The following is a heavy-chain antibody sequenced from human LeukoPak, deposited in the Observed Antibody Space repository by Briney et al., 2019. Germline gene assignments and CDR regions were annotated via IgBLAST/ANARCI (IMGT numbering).Heavy chain of an antibody. CDR3: ARNFVGWFGELLSLDY. Sequence: PGGSLRLSCAASGFSLRNYWMSWVRQAPGKGLEWVSVIYSGGSTYYADSVKGRFTISRDNSKNTLYLQMNSLRAEDTAVYYCARNFVGWFGELLSLDYWGQGTLVTVSS. CDR1: GFSLRNYW. D-gene: IGHD3-10*01. J-gene: IGHJ4*02. V-gene: IGHV3-66*01. CDR2: IYSGGST.